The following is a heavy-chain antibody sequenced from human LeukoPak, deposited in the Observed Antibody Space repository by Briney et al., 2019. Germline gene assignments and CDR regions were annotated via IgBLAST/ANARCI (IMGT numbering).Heavy chain of an antibody. J-gene: IGHJ4*02. CDR3: ARSIAAAGPVFDY. D-gene: IGHD6-13*01. CDR1: GYSISSGYY. Sequence: SETLSLTCTVSGYSISSGYYWGWIRQPPGKGLEWIGSIYHSGSTYYNPSLKSRVTISVDTSKNQFSLKLSSVTAADTAVYYCARSIAAAGPVFDYWGQGTLVTVSS. V-gene: IGHV4-38-2*02. CDR2: IYHSGST.